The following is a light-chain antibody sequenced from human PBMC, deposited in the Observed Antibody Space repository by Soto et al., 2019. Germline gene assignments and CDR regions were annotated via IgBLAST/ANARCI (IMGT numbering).Light chain of an antibody. CDR3: QQGSDWPPRYT. CDR1: QSVSNS. CDR2: GIS. Sequence: EMVLTQSPATLSLSPGERVTLSCRASQSVSNSLVWYQQKAGQAPRLLIYGISYRATGVAARFSGSGSGTDFALTISSLEPEDFAIYYCQQGSDWPPRYTFGQGTKLEI. J-gene: IGKJ2*01. V-gene: IGKV3-11*01.